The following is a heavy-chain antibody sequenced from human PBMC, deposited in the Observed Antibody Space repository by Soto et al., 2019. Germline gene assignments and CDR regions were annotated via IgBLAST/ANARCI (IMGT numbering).Heavy chain of an antibody. D-gene: IGHD3-3*01. J-gene: IGHJ6*03. CDR2: VNPNGGST. Sequence: ASVKVSCKASGYTFTSFYIHWVRQAPGQGLEWMGIVNPNGGSTNYAQNFKGRITISRDTSTSTVYMDLSSLRSEDTAVYYCARGLMEWLSLILYYYYYMDVWGKGTTVTVSS. CDR3: ARGLMEWLSLILYYYYYMDV. V-gene: IGHV1-46*01. CDR1: GYTFTSFY.